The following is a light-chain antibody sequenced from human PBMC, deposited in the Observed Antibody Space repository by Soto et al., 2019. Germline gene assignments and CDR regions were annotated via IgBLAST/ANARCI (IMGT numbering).Light chain of an antibody. CDR1: SSNIGAGYD. V-gene: IGLV1-40*01. CDR2: GST. J-gene: IGLJ1*01. CDR3: QSYDSSLGGHYV. Sequence: QSVLSQPPSVSGAPGQRVTISCSGSSSNIGAGYDAHWFQQVPGTAPKLLIYGSTNRPSGVPDRFSGSKSGTSASLAITGLQAEDEADYYCQSYDSSLGGHYVLGTGTKFT.